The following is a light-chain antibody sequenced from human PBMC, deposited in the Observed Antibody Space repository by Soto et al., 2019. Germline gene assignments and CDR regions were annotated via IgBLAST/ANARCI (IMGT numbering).Light chain of an antibody. CDR2: GAS. J-gene: IGKJ1*01. V-gene: IGKV3-20*01. Sequence: VLTQSPGTLSLSPGERATLSCRASQSVSSSYLAWYQQKPGQAPRLLIYGASSRATGIPDRFSGSGSGTDFTLTISRLEPEDFAVYYCQQYGSFWTFGQGTKV. CDR1: QSVSSSY. CDR3: QQYGSFWT.